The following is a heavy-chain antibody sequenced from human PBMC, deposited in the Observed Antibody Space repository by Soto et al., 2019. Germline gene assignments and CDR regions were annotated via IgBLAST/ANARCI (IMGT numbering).Heavy chain of an antibody. D-gene: IGHD2-8*01. J-gene: IGHJ6*02. CDR1: GYTFTSYG. CDR3: ARGGQYCTDGVCSFYGMAV. V-gene: IGHV1-18*01. Sequence: QVQLVQSGAEVKKPGASVKVSCKASGYTFTSYGISWVRQAPGQGLEWLGWISAYTGNTNYARKFQGRVTMTTDTSTSTVYMELRTLRSHATAVYYCARGGQYCTDGVCSFYGMAVWGQGTTVTVSS. CDR2: ISAYTGNT.